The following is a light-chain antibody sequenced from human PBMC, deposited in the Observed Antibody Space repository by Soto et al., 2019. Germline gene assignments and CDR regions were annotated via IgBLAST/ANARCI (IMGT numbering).Light chain of an antibody. Sequence: QSVLPPPASVSGSPGQSITISCPSASSDLGDDEFVSWYQHHPGKAPKLIIDEVISRPSGVSDRFSGSKSGNTAYLTISGLQVEDEAEYFCFSFTTTSTHVFGTGTKVTVL. V-gene: IGLV2-14*01. CDR1: SSDLGDDEF. J-gene: IGLJ1*01. CDR2: EVI. CDR3: FSFTTTSTHV.